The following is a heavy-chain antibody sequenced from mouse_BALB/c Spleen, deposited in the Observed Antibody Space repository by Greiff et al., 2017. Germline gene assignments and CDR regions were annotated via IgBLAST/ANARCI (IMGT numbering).Heavy chain of an antibody. CDR2: INPGSGGT. CDR1: GYAFTNYL. V-gene: IGHV1-54*03. Sequence: VQLQESGAELVRPGTSVKVSCKASGYAFTNYLIEWVKQRPGQGLEWIGVINPGSGGTNYNEKFKGKATLTADKSSSTAYMQLSSLTSDDSAVYFCARVPPYYDYDGGAMDYWGQGTSVTVSS. J-gene: IGHJ4*01. D-gene: IGHD2-4*01. CDR3: ARVPPYYDYDGGAMDY.